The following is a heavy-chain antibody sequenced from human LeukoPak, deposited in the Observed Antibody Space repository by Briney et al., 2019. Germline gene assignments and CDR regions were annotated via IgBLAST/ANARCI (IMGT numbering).Heavy chain of an antibody. J-gene: IGHJ4*02. CDR1: GGSISSSSYY. CDR3: ARQDSGSYYGSVDY. V-gene: IGHV4-39*01. CDR2: IYYRGST. Sequence: SETLSLTCTVSGGSISSSSYYWGWIRQPPGKGLEWIGSIYYRGSTYYNPSLKSRVTISVDTSKDQFSLNLSSATAADTAVYYCARQDSGSYYGSVDYWGQGTLVTVSS. D-gene: IGHD1-26*01.